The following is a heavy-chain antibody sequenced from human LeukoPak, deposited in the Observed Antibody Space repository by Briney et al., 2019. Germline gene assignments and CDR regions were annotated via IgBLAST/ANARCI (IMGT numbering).Heavy chain of an antibody. J-gene: IGHJ4*02. V-gene: IGHV5-51*01. Sequence: GESLQISFKGSGYTFTSSWIGWGRPMPGKGLEWMGIIYPGDSDTRYSPSFQGQVTISAHKSISTAYLQWSSLKASDTAMYYCARQGSGSYSTDYWGQGTLVTVSS. CDR1: GYTFTSSW. D-gene: IGHD1-26*01. CDR3: ARQGSGSYSTDY. CDR2: IYPGDSDT.